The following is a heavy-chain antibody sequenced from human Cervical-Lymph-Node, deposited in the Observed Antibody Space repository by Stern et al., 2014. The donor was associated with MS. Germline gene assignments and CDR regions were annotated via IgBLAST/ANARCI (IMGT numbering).Heavy chain of an antibody. CDR1: GYSISSGYY. CDR3: AREEQQLVHGNWFDP. CDR2: FYHSGST. V-gene: IGHV4-38-2*02. Sequence: QVQLQESGPGLVKPSETLSLTCTVSGYSISSGYYWGWIRQPPGKGLQWIGNFYHSGSTYYKPSLKSRVTISIETSKNQFSLKLIWVTAADTAVYYCAREEQQLVHGNWFDPWGQGTLVTVSS. D-gene: IGHD6-13*01. J-gene: IGHJ5*02.